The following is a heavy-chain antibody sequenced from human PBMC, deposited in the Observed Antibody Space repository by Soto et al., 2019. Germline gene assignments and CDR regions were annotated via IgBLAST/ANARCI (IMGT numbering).Heavy chain of an antibody. V-gene: IGHV3-7*01. CDR2: IKQDGSEK. Sequence: PGGSLRLSCAASGFTFSSYWMSWVRQAPGKGLEWVANIKQDGSEKYYVDSVKGRFTISRDNAKNSLYLQMNSLRAEDTAVYYCARVIMGLYGSGNTLPPRYYGMDVWGQGTTVTVSS. CDR1: GFTFSSYW. D-gene: IGHD3-10*01. CDR3: ARVIMGLYGSGNTLPPRYYGMDV. J-gene: IGHJ6*02.